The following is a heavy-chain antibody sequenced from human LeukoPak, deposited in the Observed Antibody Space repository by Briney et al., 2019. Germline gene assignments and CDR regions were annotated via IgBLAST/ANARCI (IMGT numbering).Heavy chain of an antibody. Sequence: GGSLRLSCAASGFTFSDFWMSWVRQAPGKGLEWVADINQDESEKYYVDSMRGRFTISRDNAENSLYLQMNSLRAEDTAVYYCASPPPGPDGPLGVFDYWGQGTLVTVSS. V-gene: IGHV3-7*03. CDR3: ASPPPGPDGPLGVFDY. D-gene: IGHD1-14*01. J-gene: IGHJ4*02. CDR1: GFTFSDFW. CDR2: INQDESEK.